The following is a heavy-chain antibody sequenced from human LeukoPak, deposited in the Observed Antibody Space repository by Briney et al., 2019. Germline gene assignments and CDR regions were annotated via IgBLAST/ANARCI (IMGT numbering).Heavy chain of an antibody. CDR1: GGSISSHY. CDR2: IFSTGIT. J-gene: IGHJ6*03. CDR3: ASCTNCYGGPLYYYMDV. V-gene: IGHV4-59*11. D-gene: IGHD2-2*01. Sequence: SETLSLTCTVSGGSISSHYWSWIRQPPGRGLEWIGYIFSTGITYYNPSLKSRVTISVDTSKSQFSLRLSSVTTADTAVYYCASCTNCYGGPLYYYMDVWGKGTLVTVSS.